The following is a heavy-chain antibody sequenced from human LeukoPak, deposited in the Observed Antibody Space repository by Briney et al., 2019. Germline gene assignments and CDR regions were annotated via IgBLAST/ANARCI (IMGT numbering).Heavy chain of an antibody. CDR1: VFTFDDYC. CDR3: ARATTWDPRQFWYFDL. J-gene: IGHJ2*01. Sequence: CLRLSCAASVFTFDDYCMSCDRHAPRKGLEWVSGINWNVGSTVCADSMTGRFTISRDIAKNSLSLQMNSLRAEDTAVYYCARATTWDPRQFWYFDLWGRGTLVTLFS. V-gene: IGHV3-20*04. CDR2: INWNVGST. D-gene: IGHD1-26*01.